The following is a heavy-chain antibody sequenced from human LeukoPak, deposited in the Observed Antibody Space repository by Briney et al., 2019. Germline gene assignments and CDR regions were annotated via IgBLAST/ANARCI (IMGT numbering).Heavy chain of an antibody. J-gene: IGHJ4*02. CDR3: ARVYSDSSGYYVQGFDY. CDR2: MNPNSRNT. CDR1: GYTFTSYD. Sequence: ASVKVSCKASGYTFTSYDINWVRQAAGQGLEWVGWMNPNSRNTGYAQKFQGRVTMTMSTAISTAYMELSSLRSDDTAVYYCARVYSDSSGYYVQGFDYWGQGTLVTVSS. D-gene: IGHD3-22*01. V-gene: IGHV1-8*01.